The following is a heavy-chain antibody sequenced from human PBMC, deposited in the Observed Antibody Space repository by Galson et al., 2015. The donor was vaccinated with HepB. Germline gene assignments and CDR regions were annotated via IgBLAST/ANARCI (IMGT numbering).Heavy chain of an antibody. V-gene: IGHV1-46*03. J-gene: IGHJ1*01. D-gene: IGHD4-17*01. Sequence: SVKVSCKASGYTFTSYYMHWVRQAPGQGLEWMGIINPSGGSTSYAQKFQGRVTMTRDTSTSTVYMELSSLRSEDTAVYYCAREPTTAVRGPEYFQHWGQGTLVTVSS. CDR3: AREPTTAVRGPEYFQH. CDR2: INPSGGST. CDR1: GYTFTSYY.